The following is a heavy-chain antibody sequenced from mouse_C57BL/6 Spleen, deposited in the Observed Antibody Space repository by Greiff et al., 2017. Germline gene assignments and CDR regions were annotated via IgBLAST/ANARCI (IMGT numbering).Heavy chain of an antibody. CDR1: GYTFTSYW. CDR2: IDPSDSET. V-gene: IGHV1-52*01. Sequence: QVQLQQPGAELVRPGSSVKLSCKASGYTFTSYWMHWVKQRPIQGLEWIGNIDPSDSETHYNQKFKDKATLTVDKSSSTAYMQLSSLTSEDSAVYYCLCLYYCSSWGFAYWGQGTLVTVSA. CDR3: LCLYYCSSWGFAY. D-gene: IGHD1-1*01. J-gene: IGHJ3*01.